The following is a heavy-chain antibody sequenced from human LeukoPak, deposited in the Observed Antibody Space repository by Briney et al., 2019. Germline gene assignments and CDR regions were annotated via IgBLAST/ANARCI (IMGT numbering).Heavy chain of an antibody. CDR2: ISYDGSNK. V-gene: IGHV3-30*18. D-gene: IGHD2-15*01. J-gene: IGHJ5*02. CDR3: AKGGKVVAVPDWFDP. Sequence: GWSLRLSCAASGFTFSSYGMDWVRQAPGKGLEWVAVISYDGSNKYYADSVKGRFTISRDNSKNTLYLQMNSLRAEDTAVYYCAKGGKVVAVPDWFDPWGQGTLVTVSS. CDR1: GFTFSSYG.